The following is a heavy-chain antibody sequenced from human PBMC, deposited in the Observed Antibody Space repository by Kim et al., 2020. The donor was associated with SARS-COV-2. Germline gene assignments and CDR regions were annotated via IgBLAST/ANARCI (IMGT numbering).Heavy chain of an antibody. CDR2: IKSRTAGGTA. J-gene: IGHJ4*02. CDR1: GFTFSKAW. Sequence: GGSLRLSCAASGFTFSKAWMSWVRQAPGKGLERVGRIKSRTAGGTADNAAPVKGKFTISRDDSRNTLYLQMNSLKTEDTAVYYCTILSVAGSSVDYWGQGSLDTVS. CDR3: TILSVAGSSVDY. D-gene: IGHD6-19*01. V-gene: IGHV3-15*01.